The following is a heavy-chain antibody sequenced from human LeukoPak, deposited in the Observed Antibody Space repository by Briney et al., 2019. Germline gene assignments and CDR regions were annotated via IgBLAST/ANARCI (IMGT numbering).Heavy chain of an antibody. J-gene: IGHJ4*02. V-gene: IGHV4-34*01. D-gene: IGHD5-12*01. CDR2: INHSGST. Sequence: GSLRLSCAASGFTFSSHGMSWVRQAPGKGLEWIGEINHSGSTNYNPSLKSRVTISVDTSKNQFSLKLSSVTAADTAVYYCARGTSGYDKRGFDYWGQGTLVTVSS. CDR1: GFTFSSHG. CDR3: ARGTSGYDKRGFDY.